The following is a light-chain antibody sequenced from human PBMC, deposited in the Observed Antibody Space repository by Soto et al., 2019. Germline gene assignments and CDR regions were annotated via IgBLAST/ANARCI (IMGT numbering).Light chain of an antibody. V-gene: IGLV2-14*01. Sequence: QSVLTQPASVSGSPGQSITISCTGTSSDVGGYNYVSWYQQHPGKAHKLMIYDVSNRPSGVSNRLSGSKSGNTASLTISVLQAEDEADYYCSSYTSSSTLYVFGTGTKVTVL. CDR1: SSDVGGYNY. J-gene: IGLJ1*01. CDR3: SSYTSSSTLYV. CDR2: DVS.